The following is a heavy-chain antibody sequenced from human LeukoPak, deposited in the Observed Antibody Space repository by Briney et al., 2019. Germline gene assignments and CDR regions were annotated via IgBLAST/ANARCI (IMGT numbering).Heavy chain of an antibody. CDR3: ARVYRTTGMVRGYYYYGMDV. Sequence: GGSLRLSCAASGFTFSSYSMNWVRQAPGKGLEWVSSISSSSSYIYYADSVKGRFTISRDNAKNSLYLQMNRLRAEDTAVYYCARVYRTTGMVRGYYYYGMDVWGQGTTVTVSS. CDR1: GFTFSSYS. J-gene: IGHJ6*02. CDR2: ISSSSSYI. V-gene: IGHV3-21*01. D-gene: IGHD1-1*01.